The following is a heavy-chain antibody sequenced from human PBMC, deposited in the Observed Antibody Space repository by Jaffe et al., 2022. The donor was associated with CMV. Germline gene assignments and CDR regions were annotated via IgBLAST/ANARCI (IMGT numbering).Heavy chain of an antibody. CDR3: ARDYRGIAAAGKVPRFDY. V-gene: IGHV1-18*04. CDR2: ISAYNGNT. Sequence: QVQLVQSGAEVKKPGASVKVSCKASGYTFTSYGISWVRQAPGQGLEWMGWISAYNGNTNYAQKLQGRVTMTTDTSTSTAYMELRSLRSDDTAVYYCARDYRGIAAAGKVPRFDYWGQGTLVTVSS. J-gene: IGHJ4*02. CDR1: GYTFTSYG. D-gene: IGHD6-13*01.